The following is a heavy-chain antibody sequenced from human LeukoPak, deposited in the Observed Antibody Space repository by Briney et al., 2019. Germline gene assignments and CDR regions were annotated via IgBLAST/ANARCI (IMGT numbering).Heavy chain of an antibody. CDR3: ARRGYDHRRGDY. CDR1: GYTFTSYG. J-gene: IGHJ4*02. Sequence: ASVKVSCTASGYTFTSYGISWVRQAPGQGLEWMGWISAYNGNTNYAQKLQGRVTMTTDTSTSTAYMELRGLRSDDTAVYYCARRGYDHRRGDYWGQGTLVTVSS. V-gene: IGHV1-18*01. D-gene: IGHD1-1*01. CDR2: ISAYNGNT.